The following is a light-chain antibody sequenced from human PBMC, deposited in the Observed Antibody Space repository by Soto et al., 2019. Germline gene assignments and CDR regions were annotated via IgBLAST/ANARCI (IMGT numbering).Light chain of an antibody. CDR2: GAS. CDR3: QQYSSLWT. J-gene: IGKJ1*01. V-gene: IGKV3-20*01. CDR1: QSVINNY. Sequence: EIVLTKSPGTLSLSPGERAAFACSTTQSVINNYLAWYQQKPGQAPRLLIYGASSRATGIPDRFSGSGSGTDFTLSISRLEPEDFAVYYCQQYSSLWTFGQGTKVDIK.